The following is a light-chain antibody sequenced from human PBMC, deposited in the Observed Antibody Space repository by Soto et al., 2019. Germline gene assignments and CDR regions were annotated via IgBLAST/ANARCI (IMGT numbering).Light chain of an antibody. J-gene: IGKJ2*02. CDR1: QDIKNY. CDR3: QQFDSVPCT. V-gene: IGKV1-33*01. CDR2: DAA. Sequence: IEMTQSPSALSASAGDRVTITCQASQDIKNYVIWYQQKPGRAPKLLIYDAASLRTGVSSSFSGSGSGTHFTLTISSLQPEDGATYYCQQFDSVPCTFGQGTKLEIK.